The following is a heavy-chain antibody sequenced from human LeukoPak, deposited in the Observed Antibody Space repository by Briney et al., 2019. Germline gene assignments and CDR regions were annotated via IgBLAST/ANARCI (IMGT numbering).Heavy chain of an antibody. CDR3: VRRNYVSGRIDP. J-gene: IGHJ5*02. Sequence: SETLSLTCTVSGGSISTSDYLWAWVRQPPGKGLEWIGDFYYNGVTSYSPSLKSRVTISVDTSKNQFSLNLTSVTAADTAVYYCVRRNYVSGRIDPWGQGTLVTVSS. CDR2: FYYNGVT. D-gene: IGHD3-16*01. CDR1: GGSISTSDYL. V-gene: IGHV4-39*01.